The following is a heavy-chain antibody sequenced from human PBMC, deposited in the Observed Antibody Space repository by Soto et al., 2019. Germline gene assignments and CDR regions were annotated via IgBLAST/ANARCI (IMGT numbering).Heavy chain of an antibody. CDR2: MNPNSGNT. J-gene: IGHJ6*03. CDR1: GYTFTSYD. V-gene: IGHV1-8*01. CDR3: GVNYAVDYYYYMDV. D-gene: IGHD4-4*01. Sequence: ASGKVSCKASGYTFTSYDINWVRQAPGQGLEWMGWMNPNSGNTGYAQKFQGRVTMTRNTSISTAYMELSSLRSEDTAVYYCGVNYAVDYYYYMDVWGKGTTVTVSS.